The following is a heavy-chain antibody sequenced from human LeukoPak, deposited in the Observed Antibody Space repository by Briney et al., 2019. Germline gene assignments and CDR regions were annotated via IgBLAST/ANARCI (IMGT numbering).Heavy chain of an antibody. D-gene: IGHD2-21*02. CDR2: INQDASEI. CDR3: ATDRDNSDWQKRFDS. V-gene: IGHV3-7*01. Sequence: TGGSLRLSCAASGFNFSTYWMNWYRQAPGKGLEGVGTINQDASEINYVDSVRGRFTISRDNAKNSLHLQMNSLRAEDTAVYYCATDRDNSDWQKRFDSWGQGTLVTVSS. CDR1: GFNFSTYW. J-gene: IGHJ4*02.